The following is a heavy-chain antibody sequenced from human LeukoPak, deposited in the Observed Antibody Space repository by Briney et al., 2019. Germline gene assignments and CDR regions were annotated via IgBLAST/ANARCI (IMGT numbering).Heavy chain of an antibody. CDR2: IIPILGIA. V-gene: IGHV1-69*04. CDR3: ARVPHYDFWSGPNWFDP. J-gene: IGHJ5*02. CDR1: GGTFSSYA. D-gene: IGHD3-3*01. Sequence: ASVKVSRKASGGTFSSYAISWVRQAPGQGLEWMGRIIPILGIANYAQKFQGRVTITADKSTSTAYMELSSLRSEDTAVYYCARVPHYDFWSGPNWFDPWGQGTLVTVSS.